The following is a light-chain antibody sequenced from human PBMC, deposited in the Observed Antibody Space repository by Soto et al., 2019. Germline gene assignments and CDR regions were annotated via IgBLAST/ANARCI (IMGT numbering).Light chain of an antibody. CDR1: QSISSN. CDR2: RTS. J-gene: IGKJ4*01. CDR3: QQYNNWPRAT. Sequence: DIVMTQSPATLSVTQGERATLSCRASQSISSNLAWYQQKPGQAPRLLMFRTSSRATGFPARFSGSGSGTEFNLTISSLQSEDFGVYYCQQYNNWPRATFGGGTKVDIK. V-gene: IGKV3-15*01.